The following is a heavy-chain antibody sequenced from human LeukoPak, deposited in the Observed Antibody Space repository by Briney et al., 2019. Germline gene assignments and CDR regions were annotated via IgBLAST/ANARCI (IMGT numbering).Heavy chain of an antibody. CDR1: GFTFDDYA. V-gene: IGHV3-9*01. J-gene: IGHJ4*02. Sequence: GGSLRLSCAASGFTFDDYAMHWVRQAPGKGLEWVSGISWNSGSIGYADSVKGRFTISRDNAKNSLYLQMNSLRAEDTALYYCAKDSKNAVRGGGLFDYWGQGTLVTVSS. CDR3: AKDSKNAVRGGGLFDY. CDR2: ISWNSGSI. D-gene: IGHD3-10*01.